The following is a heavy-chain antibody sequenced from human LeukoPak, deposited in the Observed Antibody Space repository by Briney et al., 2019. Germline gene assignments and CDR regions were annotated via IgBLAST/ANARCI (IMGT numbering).Heavy chain of an antibody. CDR3: ATAGNYRFDY. J-gene: IGHJ4*02. CDR2: INTDGTTI. Sequence: GSLRLSCAASGFTFSGSWMHWVRQAPGQGLVWVSRINTDGTTINYADSVKGRFAIPRDNAKNTLYLQMHSLTAEDTAVYYCATAGNYRFDYWGQGILVTVSS. D-gene: IGHD5-24*01. V-gene: IGHV3-74*01. CDR1: GFTFSGSW.